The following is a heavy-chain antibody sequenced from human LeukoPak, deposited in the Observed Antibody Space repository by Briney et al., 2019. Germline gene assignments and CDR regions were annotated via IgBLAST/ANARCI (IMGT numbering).Heavy chain of an antibody. J-gene: IGHJ4*02. V-gene: IGHV1-18*01. CDR1: GYTFTSYG. CDR3: ARDGGYDFWSGYYTFYFDY. Sequence: ASVKVSCKASGYTFTSYGIIWVRQAPGQGLEWMGWISAYNGNTNYAQKLQGRVTMTTDTSTSTAYMELRSLRSDDTAVYYCARDGGYDFWSGYYTFYFDYWGQGTLVTVSS. D-gene: IGHD3-3*01. CDR2: ISAYNGNT.